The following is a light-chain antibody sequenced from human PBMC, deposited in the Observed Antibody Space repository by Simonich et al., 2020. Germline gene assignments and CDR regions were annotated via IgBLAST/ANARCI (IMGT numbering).Light chain of an antibody. CDR2: WAA. V-gene: IGKV4-1*01. Sequence: DIVMTQSPDSLAVSLGERATINCKSNQSVLYSSNNKNYLVWYQQKPGQPPKLLIDWAATRESGVPDRFSGSGSGTDFTLTISSLEPEDFAVYYCQQRSNWITFGQGTRLEIK. CDR3: QQRSNWIT. J-gene: IGKJ5*01. CDR1: QSVLYSSNNKNY.